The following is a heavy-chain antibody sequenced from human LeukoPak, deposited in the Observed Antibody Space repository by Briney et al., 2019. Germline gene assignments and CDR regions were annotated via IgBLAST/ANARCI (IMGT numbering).Heavy chain of an antibody. J-gene: IGHJ3*02. V-gene: IGHV4-61*02. D-gene: IGHD3-22*01. Sequence: SSQTLSLICTVSGGSIISGNFYSSWIRQPAGKGLQWIGRISTSGSTNYNPSLKSRVTISVDTSKNQFSLKLSSVTAADTAVYYCAGPYDSSGYYYNDAFDIWGQGTMVTVSS. CDR3: AGPYDSSGYYYNDAFDI. CDR1: GGSIISGNFY. CDR2: ISTSGST.